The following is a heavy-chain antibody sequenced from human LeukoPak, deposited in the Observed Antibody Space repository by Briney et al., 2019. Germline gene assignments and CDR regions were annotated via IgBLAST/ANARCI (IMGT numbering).Heavy chain of an antibody. CDR3: TTRACHAGGCSSSFYYCYGLHF. Sequence: ASVKVSCKASGNSISNYAVSWVRQAPGQGFEWMGGIIPIFDTADYAQKFQGRVTITADQSTSTTYMALSSLKSEDTATYYCTTRACHAGGCSSSFYYCYGLHFWGQGTTVSVSS. D-gene: IGHD2-15*01. V-gene: IGHV1-69*13. J-gene: IGHJ6*02. CDR1: GNSISNYA. CDR2: IIPIFDTA.